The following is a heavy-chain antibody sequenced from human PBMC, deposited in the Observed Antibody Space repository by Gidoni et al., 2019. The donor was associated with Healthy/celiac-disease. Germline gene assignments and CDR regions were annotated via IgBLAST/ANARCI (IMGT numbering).Heavy chain of an antibody. CDR3: AKDSTYYYDSSGYYVGDY. Sequence: EVQLLESGGGLVQPGGSRRLSCAASGFTFSSYAMSWVRQAPGKGLEWVSAISGSGGSTYYADSVKGRFTISRDNSKNTLYLQMNSLRAEDTAVYYCAKDSTYYYDSSGYYVGDYWGQGTLVTVSS. CDR2: ISGSGGST. CDR1: GFTFSSYA. V-gene: IGHV3-23*01. D-gene: IGHD3-22*01. J-gene: IGHJ4*02.